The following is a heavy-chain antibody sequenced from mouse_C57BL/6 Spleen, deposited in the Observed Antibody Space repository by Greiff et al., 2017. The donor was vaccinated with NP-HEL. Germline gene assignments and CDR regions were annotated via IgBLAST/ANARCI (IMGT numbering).Heavy chain of an antibody. Sequence: EVQLQQSGPELVKPGASVKIPCKASGYTFTDYNMDWVKQSHGKSLEWIGDINPNNGGTIYNQKFKGKATLTVDKASSTAYMELRSLTSEDSAVYYCARLGRQRYYYAMDYWGQGTSVTVSP. J-gene: IGHJ4*01. D-gene: IGHD4-1*01. V-gene: IGHV1-18*01. CDR2: INPNNGGT. CDR1: GYTFTDYN. CDR3: ARLGRQRYYYAMDY.